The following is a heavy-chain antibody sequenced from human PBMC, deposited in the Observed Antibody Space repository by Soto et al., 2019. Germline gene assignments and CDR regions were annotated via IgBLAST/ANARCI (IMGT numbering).Heavy chain of an antibody. CDR2: IDPSDSYT. J-gene: IGHJ6*02. Sequence: PGESLKISCKGSGYSFTSYWISWVRQMPGKGLEWMGRIDPSDSYTNYSPSFQGHVTISADKSISTAYLQWSSLKASDTAMYYCATRYCSSTSCYSYYGMDVWGQGTTVTVS. CDR1: GYSFTSYW. D-gene: IGHD2-2*02. CDR3: ATRYCSSTSCYSYYGMDV. V-gene: IGHV5-10-1*01.